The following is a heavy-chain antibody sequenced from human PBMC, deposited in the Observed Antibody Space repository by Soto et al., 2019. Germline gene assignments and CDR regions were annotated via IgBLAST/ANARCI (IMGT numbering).Heavy chain of an antibody. CDR2: IIPILGIA. CDR3: AGGSGPSSYDCWCGGDWFDP. CDR1: GGTFSSYT. J-gene: IGHJ5*02. Sequence: QVQLVQSGAEVKKPGSSVKVSRKASGGTFSSYTISWVRQAPGQGLEWMGRIIPILGIANYAQKFQGRVTITADKSTSTAYMELSSLISEDTAGDDGAGGSGPSSYDCWCGGDWFDPWGQGTLVTVSS. V-gene: IGHV1-69*02. D-gene: IGHD3-3*01.